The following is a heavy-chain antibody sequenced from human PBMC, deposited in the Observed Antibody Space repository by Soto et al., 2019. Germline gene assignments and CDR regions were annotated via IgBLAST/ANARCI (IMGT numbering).Heavy chain of an antibody. J-gene: IGHJ5*02. V-gene: IGHV1-2*02. CDR1: GYTFTGYY. CDR3: AREGVGQWRVPGAVHAWFGR. D-gene: IGHD6-19*01. Sequence: ASVKVSCKASGYTFTGYYMHWVRQAPGQGLEWMGWINPNSGGTNYAQKFQGRVTMTRDTSISTAYMELSRLRSDDTAVYYCAREGVGQWRVPGAVHAWFGRWGQGTLGTAS. CDR2: INPNSGGT.